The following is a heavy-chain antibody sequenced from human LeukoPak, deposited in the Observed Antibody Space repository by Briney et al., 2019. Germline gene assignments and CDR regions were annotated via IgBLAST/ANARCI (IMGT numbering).Heavy chain of an antibody. CDR3: AKDGAGSGSYYDY. CDR2: ISGSGGSK. D-gene: IGHD1-26*01. V-gene: IGHV3-23*01. J-gene: IGHJ4*02. Sequence: GGSLRLSCAASGFTFSSYAMSWVRQAPGKGLEWVSAISGSGGSKYYADSVKGRFTISRDNSKNTLYLQMNSLRAEDTAVYYCAKDGAGSGSYYDYWGQGTLVTVSS. CDR1: GFTFSSYA.